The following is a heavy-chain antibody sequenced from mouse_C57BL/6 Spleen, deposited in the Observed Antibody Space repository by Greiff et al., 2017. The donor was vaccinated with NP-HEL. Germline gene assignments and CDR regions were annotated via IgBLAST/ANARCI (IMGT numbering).Heavy chain of an antibody. V-gene: IGHV1-15*01. D-gene: IGHD2-1*01. Sequence: LVESGAELVRPGASVTLSCKASGYTFTDYEMHWVKQTPVHGLEWIGAIDPETGGTAYNQKFKGQAILTADKSSSTAYMELRSLTAEDSAVYYCTRSGGYYGNYVFAYWGQGTLVTVSA. CDR3: TRSGGYYGNYVFAY. CDR1: GYTFTDYE. CDR2: IDPETGGT. J-gene: IGHJ3*01.